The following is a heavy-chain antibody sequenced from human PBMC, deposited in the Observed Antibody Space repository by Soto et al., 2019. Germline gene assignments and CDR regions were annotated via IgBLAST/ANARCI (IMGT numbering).Heavy chain of an antibody. J-gene: IGHJ4*02. D-gene: IGHD3-10*01. V-gene: IGHV3-30*18. CDR2: VSYDGTNK. CDR1: GFIVRSYG. Sequence: GGCMGLSCAASGFIVRSYGVHWVRQAPGKGLERVAIVSYDGTNKYYADSVKGRFTISRDSSKNTLYLQMNSLRAEDTAVYYCAKGSTMVRGVPSSFDYWGQGTLVTVSS. CDR3: AKGSTMVRGVPSSFDY.